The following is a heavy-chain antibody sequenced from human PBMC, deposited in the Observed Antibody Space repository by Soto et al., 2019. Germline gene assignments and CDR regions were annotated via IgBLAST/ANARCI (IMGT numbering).Heavy chain of an antibody. V-gene: IGHV3-30*18. CDR3: AKARIVGAPAYYYYYCMDV. Sequence: GGSLRLSCAASGFTFSSYGMHWVRQAPGKGLEWVAVISYDGSNKYYADSVKGRFTISRDNSKNTLYLQMNSLRAEDTAVYYCAKARIVGAPAYYYYYCMDVWGQGTTVTVSS. D-gene: IGHD1-26*01. CDR1: GFTFSSYG. CDR2: ISYDGSNK. J-gene: IGHJ6*02.